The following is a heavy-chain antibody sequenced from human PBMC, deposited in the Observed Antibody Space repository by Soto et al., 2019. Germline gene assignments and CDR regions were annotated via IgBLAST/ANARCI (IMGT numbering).Heavy chain of an antibody. CDR2: IIPILGIA. CDR3: ATALYSGAKALVRHLRGFDP. CDR1: GGTFSSYT. D-gene: IGHD2-21*01. V-gene: IGHV1-69*02. Sequence: SVKVSCKASGGTFSSYTISWVRQAPGQGLEWMGRIIPILGIANYAQKFQGRVTITADKSTSTAYMELSSLRSEDTAVYYCATALYSGAKALVRHLRGFDPWGQGTLVTVSS. J-gene: IGHJ5*02.